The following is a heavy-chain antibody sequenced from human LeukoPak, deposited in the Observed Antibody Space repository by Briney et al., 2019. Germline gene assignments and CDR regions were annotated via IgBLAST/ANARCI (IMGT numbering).Heavy chain of an antibody. CDR3: ARGQGQLVVDIFFDY. CDR1: GGSISSYY. J-gene: IGHJ4*02. CDR2: IYYSGST. D-gene: IGHD6-6*01. Sequence: SETLSLTCTVSGGSISSYYWSWIRQPPGKGLEWIGYIYYSGSTNYNPSLKSRVTISVDTSKNQFSLKLSSVTAADTAVYYCARGQGQLVVDIFFDYWGQGTLVTVSS. V-gene: IGHV4-59*08.